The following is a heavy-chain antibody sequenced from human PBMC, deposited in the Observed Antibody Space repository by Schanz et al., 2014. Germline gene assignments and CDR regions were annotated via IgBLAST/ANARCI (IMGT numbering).Heavy chain of an antibody. CDR2: IPWNGAAI. V-gene: IGHV3-9*02. CDR3: ARDGEAAAGCDY. J-gene: IGHJ4*02. D-gene: IGHD6-13*01. CDR1: GFNSDDYA. Sequence: EVQVVESGGGLVQPGGSLRLSCTASGFNSDDYAMHWVRQAPGKGLEWVSNIPWNGAAIGYAGSVRGRFTISRDNAKNSLYLEMNSLRAEDTAVYYCARDGEAAAGCDYWGQGTLVTVSS.